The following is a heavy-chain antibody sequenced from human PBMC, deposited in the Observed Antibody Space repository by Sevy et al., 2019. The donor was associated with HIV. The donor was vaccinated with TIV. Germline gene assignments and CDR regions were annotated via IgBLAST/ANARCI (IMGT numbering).Heavy chain of an antibody. CDR3: AREPGAAGYYFDY. J-gene: IGHJ4*02. CDR1: GFTFSSYG. D-gene: IGHD6-19*01. CDR2: IWYDGSNK. Sequence: GGSLRLSCAASGFTFSSYGMHWVRQAPGKGLEWVAVIWYDGSNKYYADSVKGRFTISRDNSKNTLYLQMNSLRAEDRAVHYCAREPGAAGYYFDYWGQGTLVTVSS. V-gene: IGHV3-33*01.